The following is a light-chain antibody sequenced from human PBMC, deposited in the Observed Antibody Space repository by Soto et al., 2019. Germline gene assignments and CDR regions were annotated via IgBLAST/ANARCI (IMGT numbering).Light chain of an antibody. V-gene: IGLV1-40*01. CDR3: QSYDSSLSGVV. CDR2: GNS. CDR1: SSNIGAGYD. J-gene: IGLJ2*01. Sequence: QPVLTQPPSVSGAPGQRVTISCTGSSSNIGAGYDVHWYQQLPGTAPKLLIYGNSNRPSGVPDRFSGSKSGTSASLAITGLQAEDEADYYCQSYDSSLSGVVSGGGTQLTVL.